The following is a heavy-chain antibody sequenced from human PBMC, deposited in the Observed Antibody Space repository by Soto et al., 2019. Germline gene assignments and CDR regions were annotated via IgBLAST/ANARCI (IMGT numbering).Heavy chain of an antibody. J-gene: IGHJ4*02. CDR2: IYHSGST. Sequence: SETLSLTCAVSGGSISSGGYSWSWIRQPPGKGLEWIGYIYHSGSTYYNPSLKSRVTISVDRSKNQFSLKLSSVTAADTAVYYFSLWGEERLLIDYRGQGTLVTVSS. D-gene: IGHD6-25*01. V-gene: IGHV4-30-2*01. CDR3: SLWGEERLLIDY. CDR1: GGSISSGGYS.